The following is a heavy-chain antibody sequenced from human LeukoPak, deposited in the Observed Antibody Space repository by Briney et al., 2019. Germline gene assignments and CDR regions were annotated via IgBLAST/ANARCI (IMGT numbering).Heavy chain of an antibody. CDR1: GGSISSGDYY. V-gene: IGHV4-39*07. D-gene: IGHD3-10*01. CDR2: INHSGST. Sequence: SETLSLTCTVSGGSISSGDYYWSWIRQPPGKGLEWIGEINHSGSTNYNPSLKSRVTISVDTSKNQFSLKLSSVTAADTAVYYCAKSYYGSGSHYWGQGTLVTVSS. J-gene: IGHJ4*02. CDR3: AKSYYGSGSHY.